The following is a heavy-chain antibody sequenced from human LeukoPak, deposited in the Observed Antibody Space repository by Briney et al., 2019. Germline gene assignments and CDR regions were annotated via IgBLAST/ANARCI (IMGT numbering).Heavy chain of an antibody. Sequence: PGGSLRLSCAASGFTFSSYWMSWVRQAPGKGLEWVANIKQDGSEKYYADSVKGRFTISRDNAKNSLYLQMNSLRAEDTAVYYCAREFAVAGPNWFDPWGQGTLVTVSS. CDR3: AREFAVAGPNWFDP. CDR1: GFTFSSYW. CDR2: IKQDGSEK. D-gene: IGHD6-19*01. V-gene: IGHV3-7*04. J-gene: IGHJ5*02.